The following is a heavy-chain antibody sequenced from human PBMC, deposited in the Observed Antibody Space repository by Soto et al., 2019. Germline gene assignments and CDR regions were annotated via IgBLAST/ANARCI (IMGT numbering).Heavy chain of an antibody. Sequence: SETLSLTCTVSGGSISSSSYYWGWIRQPPGKGLEWIGSIYYSGSTYYNPSLKSRVTISVDRSKNQFSLKLGSVTAADTAVYYCARHGSTSLVYVAEVWFDPWGQGTLVTVSS. CDR3: ARHGSTSLVYVAEVWFDP. CDR1: GGSISSSSYY. D-gene: IGHD2-2*01. J-gene: IGHJ5*02. CDR2: IYYSGST. V-gene: IGHV4-39*01.